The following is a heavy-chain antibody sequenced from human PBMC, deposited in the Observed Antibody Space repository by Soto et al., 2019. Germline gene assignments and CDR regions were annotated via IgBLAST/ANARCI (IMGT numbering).Heavy chain of an antibody. CDR3: ARGRASGSYYLLDY. V-gene: IGHV1-8*01. CDR1: GNTFTSYD. Sequence: GASVKVSCKASGNTFTSYDINWVRQATGHGLEWMGWINPNSGNIGYALKFQGRVIMTRDTAIRTAYMEVSRLRSDDTAAYYCARGRASGSYYLLDYWGQGTLVTVSS. J-gene: IGHJ4*02. D-gene: IGHD3-10*01. CDR2: INPNSGNI.